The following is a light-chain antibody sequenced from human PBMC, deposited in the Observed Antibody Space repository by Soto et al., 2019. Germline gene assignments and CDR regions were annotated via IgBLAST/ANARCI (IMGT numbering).Light chain of an antibody. CDR2: GPS. CDR1: QSVNRN. V-gene: IGKV3-15*01. CDR3: QQYGSSGT. Sequence: EIVMTQSPATLSVSPGERASLSCRASQSVNRNLAWYQQKPGQAPRLLIFGPSTRATGVPGRFSGSGSGTDFTLTISRLEPEDFAVYYCQQYGSSGTFGQGTKVDIK. J-gene: IGKJ1*01.